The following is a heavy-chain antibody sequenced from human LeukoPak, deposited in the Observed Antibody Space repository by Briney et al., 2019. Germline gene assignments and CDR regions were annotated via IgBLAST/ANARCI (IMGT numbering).Heavy chain of an antibody. D-gene: IGHD3-22*01. CDR1: GGSISSSSYY. J-gene: IGHJ3*02. V-gene: IGHV4-39*01. CDR2: IYYSGST. Sequence: SETLSLTCTVSGGSISSSSYYWGWIRQPPGKGLEWIGSIYYSGSTYYNPSLKSRVTISVDTSKNQFSLKLSSVTAADTAVYYCARAEGYYDSSGNDAFDIWGQGTMVTVSS. CDR3: ARAEGYYDSSGNDAFDI.